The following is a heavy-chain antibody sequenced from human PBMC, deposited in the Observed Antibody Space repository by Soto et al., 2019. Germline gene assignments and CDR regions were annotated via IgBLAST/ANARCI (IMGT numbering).Heavy chain of an antibody. CDR1: GMTVSGKKY. CDR3: ATWMQREHSYDV. Sequence: DVQLVESGGGLIQRGGSLRLSCAAVGMTVSGKKYVAWVRQAPGKGLEWVSGVYDVDGKYYADSVKGRFTTSSDISKTTVYLEMNDLGPEDTATYYCATWMQREHSYDVWGLGTTVTVSS. D-gene: IGHD1-1*01. V-gene: IGHV3-53*01. CDR2: VYDVDGK. J-gene: IGHJ3*01.